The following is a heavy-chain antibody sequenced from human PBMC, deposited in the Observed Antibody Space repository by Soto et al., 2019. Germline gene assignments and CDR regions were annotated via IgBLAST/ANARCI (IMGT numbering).Heavy chain of an antibody. D-gene: IGHD3-10*01. V-gene: IGHV1-18*01. CDR3: ARYIWFGDDDY. CDR2: ISPYNGNT. Sequence: QVQLVQSGAEVKKPGASVKVSCKASGYTFTTYGISWVRQAPGQGLEWMGWISPYNGNTNYAQKLQGRVTMTTDTSNSLAEMELRGLRSDDTAVYYCARYIWFGDDDYWGQGRLFTV. CDR1: GYTFTTYG. J-gene: IGHJ4*02.